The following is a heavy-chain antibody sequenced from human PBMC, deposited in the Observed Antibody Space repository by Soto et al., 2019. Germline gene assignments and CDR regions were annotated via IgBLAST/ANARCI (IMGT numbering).Heavy chain of an antibody. Sequence: SETLSLTCTVSGGSISSYYWSWIRQPPGKGLEWIGYIYYSGSTNYNPSLKSRVTISVDTSKNQFSLKLNSMTAADTAVYYCARLPELAGNNWFDPWGQGTLVTVSS. CDR1: GGSISSYY. V-gene: IGHV4-59*08. CDR2: IYYSGST. D-gene: IGHD6-19*01. CDR3: ARLPELAGNNWFDP. J-gene: IGHJ5*02.